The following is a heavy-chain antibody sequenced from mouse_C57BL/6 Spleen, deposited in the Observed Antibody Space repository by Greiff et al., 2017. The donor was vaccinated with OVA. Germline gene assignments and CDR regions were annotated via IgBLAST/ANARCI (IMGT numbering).Heavy chain of an antibody. CDR3: ARSSDYGSSLFAY. J-gene: IGHJ3*01. V-gene: IGHV1-82*01. CDR1: GYAFSSSW. Sequence: QVQLQQSGPELVKPGASVKISCKASGYAFSSSWMNWVKQRPGTGLEWIGRIYPGDGDTNYNGKFKGKATLTSDKSSRTAYMQLSSLTSEDSAVYFCARSSDYGSSLFAYWGQGTLVTVSA. D-gene: IGHD1-1*01. CDR2: IYPGDGDT.